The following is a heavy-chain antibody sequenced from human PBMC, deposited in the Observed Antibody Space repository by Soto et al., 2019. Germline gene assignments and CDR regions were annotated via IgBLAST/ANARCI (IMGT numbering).Heavy chain of an antibody. V-gene: IGHV3-30*18. CDR3: AKGARPYFDSSGYYHDYYYYYGMDV. Sequence: GGSLRLSCAASGFTFSSYGMHWVRQAPGKGLEWVAVISYDGSNKYCADSVKGRFTISRDNSKNTLYLQMNWLRAEDTAVYYCAKGARPYFDSSGYYHDYYYYYGMDVWGQGTTVTVSS. D-gene: IGHD3-22*01. CDR1: GFTFSSYG. CDR2: ISYDGSNK. J-gene: IGHJ6*02.